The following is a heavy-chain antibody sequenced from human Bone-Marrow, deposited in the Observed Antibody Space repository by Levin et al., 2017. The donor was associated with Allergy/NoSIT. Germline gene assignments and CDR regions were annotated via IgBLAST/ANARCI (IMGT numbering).Heavy chain of an antibody. J-gene: IGHJ4*02. CDR3: ARARSYCSSTSCYRGGSVDY. CDR2: INHSGST. CDR1: GGSFSGYY. Sequence: SETLSLTCAVYGGSFSGYYWSWIRQPPGKGLEWIGEINHSGSTNYNPSLKSRVTISVDTSKNQFSLKLSSVTAADTAVYYCARARSYCSSTSCYRGGSVDYWGQGTLVTVSS. D-gene: IGHD2-2*01. V-gene: IGHV4-34*01.